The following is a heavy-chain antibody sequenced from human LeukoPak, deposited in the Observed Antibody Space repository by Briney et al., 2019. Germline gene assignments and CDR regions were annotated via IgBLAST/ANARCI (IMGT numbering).Heavy chain of an antibody. CDR1: GYTFTSYD. CDR2: MNPNSGNT. V-gene: IGHV1-8*01. Sequence: GASVKVSCKASGYTFTSYDINWVRQATGQGLEWMGWMNPNSGNTGYAQKFQGRVTMTRNTSISTAYMELSSLRSEDTAVYYCARKVSYYDILTGFSYFDYWGQGTLVTVSS. D-gene: IGHD3-9*01. CDR3: ARKVSYYDILTGFSYFDY. J-gene: IGHJ4*02.